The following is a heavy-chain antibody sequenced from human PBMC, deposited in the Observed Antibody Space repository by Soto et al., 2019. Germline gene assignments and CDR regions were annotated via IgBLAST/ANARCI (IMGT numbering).Heavy chain of an antibody. Sequence: ASVKVSCKASGYTFTSYYMHWVRQAPGQGLEWMGIINPSGGSTSYAQKFQGRVTMTRDTSTSTVYMELSSLRPEDTAVYYCARGPEYCSGGSCYPALVDWFDPWGQGTLVTSPQ. D-gene: IGHD2-15*01. J-gene: IGHJ5*02. CDR2: INPSGGST. V-gene: IGHV1-46*01. CDR1: GYTFTSYY. CDR3: ARGPEYCSGGSCYPALVDWFDP.